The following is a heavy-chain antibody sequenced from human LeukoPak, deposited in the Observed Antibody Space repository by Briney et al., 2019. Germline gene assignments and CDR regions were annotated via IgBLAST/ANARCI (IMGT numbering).Heavy chain of an antibody. CDR3: AREGDAGAFDI. D-gene: IGHD3-16*01. Sequence: GGSLRLSCAASGFTFSSYSMNWVRQAPGKGLGWVSYISRSSSTIYYADSVKGRFTIFRDNAKNSLYLQMNSLRAEDTAVYYCAREGDAGAFDIWGQGTMVTVSS. V-gene: IGHV3-48*04. J-gene: IGHJ3*02. CDR2: ISRSSSTI. CDR1: GFTFSSYS.